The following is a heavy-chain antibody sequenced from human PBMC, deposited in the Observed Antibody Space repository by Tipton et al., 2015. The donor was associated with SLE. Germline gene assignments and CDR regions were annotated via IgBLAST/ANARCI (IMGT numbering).Heavy chain of an antibody. CDR2: IYYSGTI. Sequence: TLSLTCTVSGGPTSSYYWGWIRQPPGKGLEWIASIYYSGTINYNPSLKSRVTMSIDMSKNQFSLSLTSVTAADTAIYYCARDTYFGQDVWGQGTTVIVSS. J-gene: IGHJ6*02. CDR1: GGPTSSYY. V-gene: IGHV4-59*08. CDR3: ARDTYFGQDV. D-gene: IGHD5-18*01.